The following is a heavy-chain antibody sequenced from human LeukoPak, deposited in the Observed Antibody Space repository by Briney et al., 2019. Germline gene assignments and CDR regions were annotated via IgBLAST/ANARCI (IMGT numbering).Heavy chain of an antibody. V-gene: IGHV4-34*01. D-gene: IGHD5-18*01. Sequence: MPSETLSLTCAVYGGSFSGYYWSWIRQPPGKGLEWIGEINHSGSTNYNPSLKSRVTISVDTSKNQFSLKLSSVTAADTAVYYCARGSPGLGYSYAREGYCFDYWGQGTLVTVSS. CDR3: ARGSPGLGYSYAREGYCFDY. CDR1: GGSFSGYY. J-gene: IGHJ4*02. CDR2: INHSGST.